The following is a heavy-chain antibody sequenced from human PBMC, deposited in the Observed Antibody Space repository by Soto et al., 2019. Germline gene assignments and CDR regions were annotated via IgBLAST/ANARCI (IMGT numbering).Heavy chain of an antibody. CDR1: GLTFSSYA. J-gene: IGHJ6*02. CDR2: ISGSGGST. Sequence: GGSLRLSCAPSGLTFSSYAMSWVRQAPGKGLEWVSAISGSGGSTYYADSVKGRFTISRDNSKNTLYLQMNSLRADDTAVYYCAKVGYCSGGSCHGGDYYYYYGMDVWCQGTTVTVSS. V-gene: IGHV3-23*01. D-gene: IGHD2-15*01. CDR3: AKVGYCSGGSCHGGDYYYYYGMDV.